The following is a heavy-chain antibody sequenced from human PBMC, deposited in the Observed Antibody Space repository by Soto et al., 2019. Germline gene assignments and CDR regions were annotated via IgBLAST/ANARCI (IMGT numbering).Heavy chain of an antibody. CDR2: ISYDGSNK. Sequence: QVQLVESGGGVVQPGRSLRLSCAASGFTFSSYGMNWVRQAPGKGLEWVAVISYDGSNKYYADSVKGRFTISRDNSKNTLYLQMNSLRAEDTAEYYCAKYRRSGGFDYWGQGTLITVSS. V-gene: IGHV3-30*18. CDR1: GFTFSSYG. CDR3: AKYRRSGGFDY. J-gene: IGHJ4*02. D-gene: IGHD2-15*01.